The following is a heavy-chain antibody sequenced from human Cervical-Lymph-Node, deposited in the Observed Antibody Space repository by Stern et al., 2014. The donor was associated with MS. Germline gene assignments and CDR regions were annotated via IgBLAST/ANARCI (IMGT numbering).Heavy chain of an antibody. CDR3: ARRRIAITNYXLDV. Sequence: QLXXXGAEVKKPGASVKVSCKSSGYTFTSYDINWVRQATGQGLEWMGWVNPNSGDTGYAQKFQGRVTMTRNTSISTAYMELNSLRSEDTAVYYCARRRIAITNYXLDVWGQGTTVTVSS. CDR1: GYTFTSYD. J-gene: IGHJ6*02. V-gene: IGHV1-8*01. D-gene: IGHD3-9*01. CDR2: VNPNSGDT.